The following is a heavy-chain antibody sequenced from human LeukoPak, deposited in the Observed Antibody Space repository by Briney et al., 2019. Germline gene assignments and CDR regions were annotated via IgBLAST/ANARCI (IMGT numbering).Heavy chain of an antibody. CDR2: ITTSSTYI. Sequence: GGSLRLSCAASGFTFISYTMNWVRQAPGKGLEWVSSITTSSTYIYYADSVRGRFTISIDNAKNSLYLRMSSLRVEDTAVYYCARGEGYYASGSYYIDYWGRGTVVTVSS. J-gene: IGHJ4*02. CDR3: ARGEGYYASGSYYIDY. V-gene: IGHV3-21*01. D-gene: IGHD3-10*01. CDR1: GFTFISYT.